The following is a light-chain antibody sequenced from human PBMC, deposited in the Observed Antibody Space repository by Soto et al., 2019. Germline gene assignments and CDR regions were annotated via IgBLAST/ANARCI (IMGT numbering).Light chain of an antibody. V-gene: IGKV3-11*01. CDR2: DAS. Sequence: EIVLTQSPATLSLSPGERATLSCRASESVDRFLAWYQQKSGQAPRLLIYDASNRATGIPVRFSGSGSATDFTLTIDSLEPEDFAVYYCQHRSNLPPTFGQGTRLEIK. CDR3: QHRSNLPPT. J-gene: IGKJ5*01. CDR1: ESVDRF.